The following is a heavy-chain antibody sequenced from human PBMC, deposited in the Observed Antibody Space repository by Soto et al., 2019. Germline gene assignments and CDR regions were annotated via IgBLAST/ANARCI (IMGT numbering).Heavy chain of an antibody. D-gene: IGHD6-19*01. CDR1: VFTFCNYG. CDR3: AKESLPYRSVSDV. V-gene: IGHV3-30*18. J-gene: IGHJ4*02. CDR2: ILYDGSDK. Sequence: AGSLGLSCEASVFTFCNYGMHWFRQVPGKGLEWVALILYDGSDKFYADSVKGRFTISRDNPKNILYLQMNGLRDEDTAVYYCAKESLPYRSVSDVWGRGTLVTVSS.